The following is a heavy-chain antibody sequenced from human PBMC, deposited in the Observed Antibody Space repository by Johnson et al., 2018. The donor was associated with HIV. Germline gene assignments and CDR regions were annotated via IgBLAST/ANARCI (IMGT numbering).Heavy chain of an antibody. V-gene: IGHV3-13*01. CDR1: GFTFSSYD. CDR2: IGTAGDT. D-gene: IGHD4-17*01. Sequence: EVQLVESGGGLVQPGGSLRLSCADSGFTFSSYDMHWVRQATGKGLEWVSAIGTAGDTYYPGSVKGRFTISRENAKNSLYLQMNSLRAEDTAVYYCAKEYSSPYGDYDGDAFDIWGQGTMVTVSS. J-gene: IGHJ3*02. CDR3: AKEYSSPYGDYDGDAFDI.